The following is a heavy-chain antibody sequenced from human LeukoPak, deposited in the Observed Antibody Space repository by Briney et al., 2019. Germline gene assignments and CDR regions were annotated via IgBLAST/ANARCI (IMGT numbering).Heavy chain of an antibody. V-gene: IGHV3-48*03. CDR1: GFTFSSYE. CDR2: ISSSGSTI. CDR3: ARSLDSEYFQH. J-gene: IGHJ1*01. Sequence: GGSLRLSCAASGFTFSSYEMNWVRQAPGKGLEWVSYISSSGSTIYHADSVKGRFTISRDNAKNSLYLQMNSLRAEDTAVYYCARSLDSEYFQHWGQGTLVTVSS.